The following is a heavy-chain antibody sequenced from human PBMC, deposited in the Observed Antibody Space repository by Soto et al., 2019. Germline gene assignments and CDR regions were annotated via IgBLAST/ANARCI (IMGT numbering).Heavy chain of an antibody. Sequence: ASVKVSCKASGFTFTSSAVHWVRQARGQRLEWIGWIVVGSGNTNYAQKFQERVTITRDMSTSTAYMELSSLRSEDTAVYYCAADEDIVGALDYWGQGTLVTVSS. CDR3: AADEDIVGALDY. V-gene: IGHV1-58*01. CDR1: GFTFTSSA. CDR2: IVVGSGNT. D-gene: IGHD1-26*01. J-gene: IGHJ4*02.